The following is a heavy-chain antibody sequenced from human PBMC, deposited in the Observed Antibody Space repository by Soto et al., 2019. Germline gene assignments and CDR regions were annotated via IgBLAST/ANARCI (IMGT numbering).Heavy chain of an antibody. CDR3: ARQPYTSGAYYFDY. V-gene: IGHV4-59*08. J-gene: IGHJ4*02. D-gene: IGHD6-19*01. Sequence: PSETLSLTCTVSGYSISIYYWSWIRQPPGKGLEWIGYIFHTGSANYNPSLKSRVTISIDTSKNQFSLRLSSVTAADTAVYYCARQPYTSGAYYFDYWGQGTPVTVPQ. CDR2: IFHTGSA. CDR1: GYSISIYY.